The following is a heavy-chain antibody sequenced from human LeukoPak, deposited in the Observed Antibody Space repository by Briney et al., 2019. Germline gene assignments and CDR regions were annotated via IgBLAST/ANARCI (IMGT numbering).Heavy chain of an antibody. CDR3: AKDIREYPSTPLDY. V-gene: IGHV3-9*01. CDR1: GFTFSSYA. J-gene: IGHJ4*02. D-gene: IGHD2/OR15-2a*01. CDR2: ITWNSGST. Sequence: PGGSLRLSCAASGFTFSSYAMSWVRQAPGKGLEWVSGITWNSGSTGYADSVKGRFTISRDNAKNSLYLQMNSLRAEDTALYYCAKDIREYPSTPLDYWGQGTLVTISS.